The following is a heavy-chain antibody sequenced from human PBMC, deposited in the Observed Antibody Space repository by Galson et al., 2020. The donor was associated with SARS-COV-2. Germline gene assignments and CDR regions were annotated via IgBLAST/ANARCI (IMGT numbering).Heavy chain of an antibody. CDR1: GGSISSYY. J-gene: IGHJ6*03. Sequence: SETLSLTCTVSGGSISSYYWSWIRQPPGKGQEWNGYIYNSGSTNHNPSPKRRVPIPVDTSKNQFPLKLSSVTAADTAVYYCARFVVPAATEWDKFMSNYYYYYMDVWGKGTTVTVSS. CDR3: ARFVVPAATEWDKFMSNYYYYYMDV. D-gene: IGHD2-2*01. CDR2: IYNSGST. V-gene: IGHV4-59*01.